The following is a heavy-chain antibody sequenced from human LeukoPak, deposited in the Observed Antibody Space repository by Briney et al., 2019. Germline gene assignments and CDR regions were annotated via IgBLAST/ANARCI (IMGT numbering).Heavy chain of an antibody. CDR2: INPSGGST. D-gene: IGHD3-3*01. J-gene: IGHJ4*02. Sequence: ASVKVSCKASGYTFTSYYMHWVRQAPGQGLEWMGIINPSGGSTSYAQKFQGRVTMTRDTSTSTVYMELSSLRSEDTAVYYCARDIGYYDFWSGYHLFDYWGQGTLVTVSS. V-gene: IGHV1-46*01. CDR1: GYTFTSYY. CDR3: ARDIGYYDFWSGYHLFDY.